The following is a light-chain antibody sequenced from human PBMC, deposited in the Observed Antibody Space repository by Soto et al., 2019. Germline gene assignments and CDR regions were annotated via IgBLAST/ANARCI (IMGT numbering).Light chain of an antibody. Sequence: DIQMTQSPSTLSGSVGDRVTITCRASQTIRSWLAWYQQKPGKAPKLLIYKASTLKSGVPSRFSGSAYGTEFTLTTSSLQPDDFATNYCQHYNSYPEPFGQGTKVDIX. CDR3: QHYNSYPEP. CDR2: KAS. V-gene: IGKV1-5*03. CDR1: QTIRSW. J-gene: IGKJ1*01.